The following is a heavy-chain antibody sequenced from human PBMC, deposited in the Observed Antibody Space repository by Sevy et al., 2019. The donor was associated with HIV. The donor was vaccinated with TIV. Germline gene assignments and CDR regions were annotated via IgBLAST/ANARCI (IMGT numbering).Heavy chain of an antibody. CDR3: AKVRCRFCSGGSSYYFDN. D-gene: IGHD2-15*01. V-gene: IGHV3-30*18. CDR1: GFTFSDYG. J-gene: IGHJ4*02. Sequence: GGSLRLSCAASGFTFSDYGMNWFRQAPGRGLEWVAVISYDGSNKYYSDSVKGRFTISIDNSKDTLFLQMNSLRAEDTAVYYCAKVRCRFCSGGSSYYFDNWGQGTLVTVSS. CDR2: ISYDGSNK.